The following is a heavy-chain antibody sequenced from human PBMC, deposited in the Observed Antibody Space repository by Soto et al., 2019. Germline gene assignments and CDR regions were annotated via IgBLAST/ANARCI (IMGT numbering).Heavy chain of an antibody. Sequence: QVTLKESGPVLVKPTETLTLTCTVSGFSLSNPRMGVSWIRQPPGKPLEWLAHFFSDDERSYSASMQSRLTMSTDTSGSQVVLTMTNMDPVDTATYFCARMDADYKYYAMDVWGQGTTVTVSS. V-gene: IGHV2-26*01. CDR3: ARMDADYKYYAMDV. D-gene: IGHD6-25*01. CDR2: FFSDDER. CDR1: GFSLSNPRMG. J-gene: IGHJ6*02.